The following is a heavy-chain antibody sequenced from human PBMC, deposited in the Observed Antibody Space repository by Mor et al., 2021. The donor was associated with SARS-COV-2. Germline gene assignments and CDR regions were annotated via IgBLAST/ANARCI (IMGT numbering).Heavy chain of an antibody. CDR3: ATGIAAALFDY. V-gene: IGHV1-24*01. Sequence: KFQGRVTMTEDTSTDTAYMELSSLRSEDTAVYYCATGIAAALFDYWGQGTLVTVSS. J-gene: IGHJ4*02. D-gene: IGHD6-13*01.